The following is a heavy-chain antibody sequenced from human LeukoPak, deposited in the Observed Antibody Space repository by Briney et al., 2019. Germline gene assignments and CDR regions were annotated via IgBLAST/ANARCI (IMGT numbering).Heavy chain of an antibody. J-gene: IGHJ5*02. Sequence: SETLSLTCTVSGGSISSSSYYWAWIRQPPGKGPEWIGSIYYSGTTYPNPSLKSRVTISVDTSKNQFSLKLSSVTAADTAVYYCARQPKSCAPGIFITGKACWFDTWGQGTLVTVSP. CDR1: GGSISSSSYY. CDR3: ARQPKSCAPGIFITGKACWFDT. V-gene: IGHV4-39*01. D-gene: IGHD3-10*01. CDR2: IYYSGTT.